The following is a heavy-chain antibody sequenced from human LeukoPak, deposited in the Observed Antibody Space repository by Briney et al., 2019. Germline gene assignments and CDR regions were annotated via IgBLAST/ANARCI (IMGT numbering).Heavy chain of an antibody. CDR1: GGSFSGYY. D-gene: IGHD1-26*01. CDR2: INHSGST. V-gene: IGHV4-34*01. J-gene: IGHJ5*02. CDR3: ARQAKWGRWFDP. Sequence: PSETLSLTCAVYGGSFSGYYWSWIRQPPGKGLEWIGEINHSGSTNYNPSLKSRVTISVDTSKNPFSLKLSSVTAADTAVYYCARQAKWGRWFDPWGQGTLVTVSS.